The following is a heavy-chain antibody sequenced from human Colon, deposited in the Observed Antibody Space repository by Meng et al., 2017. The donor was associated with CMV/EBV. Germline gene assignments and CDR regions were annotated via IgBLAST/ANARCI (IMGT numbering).Heavy chain of an antibody. D-gene: IGHD5-18*01. CDR2: LNNDGSYM. Sequence: GESLKISCAASGFTLSSYWMHWVRQATGKGLVWVARLNNDGSYMTYADSVRGRFAISRDNAKTMVYLQMNSLTADDTAVYYCARPRDGYSPFDLWGQGTLVTVSS. V-gene: IGHV3-74*03. CDR3: ARPRDGYSPFDL. CDR1: GFTLSSYW. J-gene: IGHJ4*02.